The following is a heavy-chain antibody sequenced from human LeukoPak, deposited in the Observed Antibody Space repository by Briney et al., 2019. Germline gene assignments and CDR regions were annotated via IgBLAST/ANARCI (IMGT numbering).Heavy chain of an antibody. CDR3: ARGKVWSGYNDFDY. V-gene: IGHV1-8*03. J-gene: IGHJ4*02. CDR1: GYAFTSYD. CDR2: MNPNSGNT. D-gene: IGHD3-3*01. Sequence: GGPVKVSFKASGYAFTSYDINWVRPATGQGLEWMGWMNPNSGNTGYAQKFQGRVTITRNTSISTAYMELSSLSSEDTAVYYCARGKVWSGYNDFDYWGQGTLVTVSS.